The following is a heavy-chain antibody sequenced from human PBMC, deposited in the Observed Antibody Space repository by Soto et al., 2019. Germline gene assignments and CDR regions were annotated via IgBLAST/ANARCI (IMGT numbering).Heavy chain of an antibody. J-gene: IGHJ3*02. CDR2: ISAYNGNT. CDR3: ARAYYDFWSGYLDAFDI. V-gene: IGHV1-18*01. Sequence: ASVKVSCKASGYTFTSYGISWVRQAPGQGLEWMGWISAYNGNTNYAQKLQGRVTMTTDTSTSTAYMELRSLRSDDTAVYFFARAYYDFWSGYLDAFDIWGQGTMVTVSS. CDR1: GYTFTSYG. D-gene: IGHD3-3*01.